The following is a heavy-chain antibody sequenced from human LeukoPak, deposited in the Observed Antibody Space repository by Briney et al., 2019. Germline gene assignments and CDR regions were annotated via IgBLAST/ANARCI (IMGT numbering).Heavy chain of an antibody. CDR1: GFAFSVYA. V-gene: IGHV3-23*01. CDR2: INANSGTT. CDR3: AKPISGGLAVTADWFHP. Sequence: GSLRLSCTASGFAFSVYAMSWLRQPPGKGLEWVSTINANSGTTSYAASVRGRFTISRDNSKNTLYLQLNTLKADDTATYYCAKPISGGLAVTADWFHPWGQGTLVVVSS. J-gene: IGHJ5*01. D-gene: IGHD6-19*01.